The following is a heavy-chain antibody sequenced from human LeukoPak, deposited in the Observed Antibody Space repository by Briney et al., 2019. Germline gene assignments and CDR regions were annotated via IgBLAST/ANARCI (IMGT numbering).Heavy chain of an antibody. CDR1: GGSFSGYY. Sequence: NPSETLSLTCAVYGGSFSGYYWSWIRQPPGKGLERIGEINHSGSTNYNPSLKSRVTISVDTSKNQFSLKLSSVTAADTAVYYCARSRRRTMVRGVITSSGSLHFNYWGQGTLVTVSS. D-gene: IGHD3-10*01. CDR3: ARSRRRTMVRGVITSSGSLHFNY. J-gene: IGHJ4*02. CDR2: INHSGST. V-gene: IGHV4-34*01.